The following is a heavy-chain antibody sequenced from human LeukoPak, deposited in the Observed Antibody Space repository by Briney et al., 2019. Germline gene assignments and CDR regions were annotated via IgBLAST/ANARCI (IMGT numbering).Heavy chain of an antibody. CDR2: IIPIFGTA. Sequence: TVKVSCKASGGTFSSYAISWVRQAPGQGLEWMGGIIPIFGTANYAQKFQGRVTITADESTSTAYMELSSLRSEDTAVYYCARYGGHSYGYEVYYGMDVWGQGTTVTVSS. CDR3: ARYGGHSYGYEVYYGMDV. CDR1: GGTFSSYA. V-gene: IGHV1-69*01. J-gene: IGHJ6*02. D-gene: IGHD5-18*01.